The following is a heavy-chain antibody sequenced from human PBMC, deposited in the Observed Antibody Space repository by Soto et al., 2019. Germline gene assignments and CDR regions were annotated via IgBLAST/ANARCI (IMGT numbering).Heavy chain of an antibody. CDR1: GGSISSGAYY. J-gene: IGHJ4*02. V-gene: IGHV4-39*01. Sequence: QLQLQESGPGLVKPSETLSLTCNVSGGSISSGAYYWGWIRQPPGKGLEWMGSINYSGITFYNPSLKSRVTMFVDTSNNQFSLKLSSVTAADTAGHYCARHPGPDYWGQGTLVTVSS. CDR2: INYSGIT. CDR3: ARHPGPDY.